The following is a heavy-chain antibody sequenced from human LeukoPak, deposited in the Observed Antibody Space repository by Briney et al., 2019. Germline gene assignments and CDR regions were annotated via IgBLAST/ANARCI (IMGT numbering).Heavy chain of an antibody. Sequence: ASVKVSCKASGYTFTSYDINWVRQATGQGLEWMGWMNPNSGNTGYAQKFQGRVTMTRNTSISTAYMELSSLRSDDTAVYYCARRVGATGYYYGMDVWGQGTTVTVSS. CDR1: GYTFTSYD. V-gene: IGHV1-8*01. D-gene: IGHD1-26*01. CDR2: MNPNSGNT. J-gene: IGHJ6*02. CDR3: ARRVGATGYYYGMDV.